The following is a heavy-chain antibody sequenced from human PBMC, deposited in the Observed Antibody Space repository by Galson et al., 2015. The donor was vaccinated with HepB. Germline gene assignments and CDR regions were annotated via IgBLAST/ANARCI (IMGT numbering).Heavy chain of an antibody. CDR1: GFTFGSFW. CDR2: IKQDGSEK. J-gene: IGHJ4*02. V-gene: IGHV3-7*01. Sequence: SLRLSCAASGFTFGSFWMNWVRQAPGKGLEWVADIKQDGSEKYYVDSVKGRFTISRDNAKNSLYLQMNSLRAEDTAVYYCARTGLAYSSGWSDYWGQGTLVTVSS. CDR3: ARTGLAYSSGWSDY. D-gene: IGHD6-19*01.